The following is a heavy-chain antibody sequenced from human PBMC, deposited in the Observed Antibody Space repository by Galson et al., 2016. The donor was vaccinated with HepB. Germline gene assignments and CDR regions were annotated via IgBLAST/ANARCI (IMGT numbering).Heavy chain of an antibody. V-gene: IGHV4-59*01. CDR3: ARDGSYSSSSVYFDS. CDR1: GGSMDNFY. CDR2: ISYRGST. Sequence: ETLSLTCTVSGGSMDNFYWSWIRQSPGKRPEWIGFISYRGSTNYNPSFTSRLTISVDTSKNQFSLKLSSVTAADTAVYYCARDGSYSSSSVYFDSWGPGILVTVSS. J-gene: IGHJ4*02. D-gene: IGHD6-6*01.